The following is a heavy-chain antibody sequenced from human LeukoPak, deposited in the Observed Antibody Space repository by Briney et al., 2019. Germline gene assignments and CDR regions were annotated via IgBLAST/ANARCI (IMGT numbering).Heavy chain of an antibody. CDR3: AKELFFEY. Sequence: GGSLRLSCAASGFTFSSYGMSWVRQAPGKGLEWVSAITSSGGRTFYGDSVKGRFTISRDNSKNTLYLQMNSLRAEDTAVYYCAKELFFEYWGQGTLVTVSS. V-gene: IGHV3-23*01. CDR1: GFTFSSYG. J-gene: IGHJ4*02. CDR2: ITSSGGRT. D-gene: IGHD2/OR15-2a*01.